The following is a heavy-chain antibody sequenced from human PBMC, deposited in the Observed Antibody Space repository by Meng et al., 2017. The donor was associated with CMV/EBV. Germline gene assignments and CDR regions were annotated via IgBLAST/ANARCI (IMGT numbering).Heavy chain of an antibody. CDR1: GFTFSSYS. CDR2: ISSSSSYI. J-gene: IGHJ4*02. Sequence: GESLKISCAASGFTFSSYSMNWVRQAPGKGLEWVSSISSSSSYIYYADPVKGRFTISRDNAKNSLYLQMNSLRAEDTAVYYCARDPDYDFWSGYSPLGYWGQGTLVTVSS. CDR3: ARDPDYDFWSGYSPLGY. D-gene: IGHD3-3*01. V-gene: IGHV3-21*01.